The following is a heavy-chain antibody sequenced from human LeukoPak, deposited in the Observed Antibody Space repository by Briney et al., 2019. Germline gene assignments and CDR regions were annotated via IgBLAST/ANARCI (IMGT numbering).Heavy chain of an antibody. D-gene: IGHD6-25*01. CDR1: GFNASSNY. J-gene: IGHJ4*02. CDR2: ITNRGSGSTI. Sequence: GGSLRLSCAASGFNASSNYMSWVRQAPGKGLEWVSYITNRGSGSTIYYAGSVKGRFTVSRDDAKNSLYLQMNSLRVEDTAVYYCAREHSSSGWGYFVYWGQGALVTVSS. V-gene: IGHV3-11*04. CDR3: AREHSSSGWGYFVY.